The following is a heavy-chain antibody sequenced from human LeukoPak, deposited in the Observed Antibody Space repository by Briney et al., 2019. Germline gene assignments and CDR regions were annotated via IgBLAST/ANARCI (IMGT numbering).Heavy chain of an antibody. CDR1: GYTFTSYA. CDR3: ARDLGYSYGYGAFDI. J-gene: IGHJ3*02. V-gene: IGHV1-3*02. CDR2: SNAGNGNT. D-gene: IGHD5-18*01. Sequence: GESLKISCKGSGYTFTSYAMHWVRQAPGQRLEWMGWSNAGNGNTKYSQEFQGRVTITRDTSASTAYMELSSLRSEDTAVYYCARDLGYSYGYGAFDIWGQGTMVTVSS.